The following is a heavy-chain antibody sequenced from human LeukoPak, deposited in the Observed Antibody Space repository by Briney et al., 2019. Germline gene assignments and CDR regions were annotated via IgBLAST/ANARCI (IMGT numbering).Heavy chain of an antibody. D-gene: IGHD5-12*01. CDR3: ARVKRGDIVATISPRSAFDI. CDR2: ISSSSSYI. CDR1: GFTFSSYS. V-gene: IGHV3-21*01. J-gene: IGHJ3*02. Sequence: GGSLRLSCAASGFTFSSYSMTWVRQAPGKGLEWVSSISSSSSYIYYADSVKGRFTISRDNAKNSLYLQMNSLRAEDTAVYYCARVKRGDIVATISPRSAFDIWGQGTMVTVSS.